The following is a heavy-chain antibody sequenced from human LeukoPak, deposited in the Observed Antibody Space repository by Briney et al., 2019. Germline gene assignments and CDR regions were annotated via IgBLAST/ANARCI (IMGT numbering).Heavy chain of an antibody. CDR3: ARTQYYYGSGSYYNRKINWFDP. Sequence: ASVKVSCKASGYTFTSYDINWVRQATGQGLEWMGWMNPNSGNTGYAQKFQGRVTMTRNTSISTDYMELSSLRSEDTAVYYCARTQYYYGSGSYYNRKINWFDPWGQGTLVTVSS. D-gene: IGHD3-10*01. J-gene: IGHJ5*02. V-gene: IGHV1-8*01. CDR1: GYTFTSYD. CDR2: MNPNSGNT.